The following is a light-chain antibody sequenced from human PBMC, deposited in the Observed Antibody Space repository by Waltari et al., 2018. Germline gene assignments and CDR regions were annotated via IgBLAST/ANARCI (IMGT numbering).Light chain of an antibody. CDR3: QQYGTSPRT. CDR1: QSVSSTY. V-gene: IGKV3-20*01. Sequence: EVGLTHSPVTLSLSPGKRATLSCRASQSVSSTYLAWYQQKPGQAPRLLIFGASIRATGIPDRFSGSGSGTDFTLTIDRLEPEDFAVYYCQQYGTSPRTFGQGTKVEIK. J-gene: IGKJ1*01. CDR2: GAS.